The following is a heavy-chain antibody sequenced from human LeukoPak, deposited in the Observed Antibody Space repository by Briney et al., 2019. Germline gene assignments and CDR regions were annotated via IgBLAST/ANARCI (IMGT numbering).Heavy chain of an antibody. CDR2: MNPNSGNT. CDR3: ARGVGYCSGGSCYYTTVYNWFDP. J-gene: IGHJ5*02. V-gene: IGHV1-8*01. D-gene: IGHD2-15*01. CDR1: GYTFTSYD. Sequence: ASVKVSCKASGYTFTSYDINWVRQATGQGLEWMGWMNPNSGNTGYAQKFQGRVTMTRNTSISTACMELSSLRSEDTAVYYCARGVGYCSGGSCYYTTVYNWFDPWGQGTLVTVSS.